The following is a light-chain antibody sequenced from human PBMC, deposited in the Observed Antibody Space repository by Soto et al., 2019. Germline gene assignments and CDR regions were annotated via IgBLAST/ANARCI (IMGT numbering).Light chain of an antibody. CDR3: QQNGNSLFT. J-gene: IGKJ3*01. V-gene: IGKV3-11*01. Sequence: EIVLTQSPATLSLSPGERATLSCRASPTARSYLAWYQQKPGQAPRLLIYDVSNRATGVPARFSGSGSETDFSLTISSLEPEDFAVYYCQQNGNSLFTFGPGTKVDIK. CDR2: DVS. CDR1: PTARSY.